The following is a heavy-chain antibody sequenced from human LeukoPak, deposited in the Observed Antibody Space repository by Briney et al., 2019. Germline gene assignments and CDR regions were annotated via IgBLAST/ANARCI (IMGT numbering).Heavy chain of an antibody. CDR1: GFTFTSSA. V-gene: IGHV1-58*02. Sequence: ASVKVSCKASGFTFTSSAMQWVRQARGQRLEWIGWIVVGSGNTNYAQKFQERVTITRDMSTSTAYMELSSLRSEDTAVYYCAAESGYAAAGRTYYYYGMDVWGQGTTVTVSS. D-gene: IGHD6-13*01. J-gene: IGHJ6*02. CDR3: AAESGYAAAGRTYYYYGMDV. CDR2: IVVGSGNT.